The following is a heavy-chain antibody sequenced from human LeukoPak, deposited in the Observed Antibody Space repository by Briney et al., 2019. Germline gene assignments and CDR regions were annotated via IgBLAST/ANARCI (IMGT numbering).Heavy chain of an antibody. J-gene: IGHJ6*02. Sequence: SSVKVSCKASGGTFSSYAISWVRQAPGQGLEWMGRIIPIFGMANYAQKFQGRVTITADKPTSTAYMELSSLRSEDTAVYYCARGRIAAAGFYYYYYGMDVWGQGTTVTVSS. V-gene: IGHV1-69*04. CDR1: GGTFSSYA. D-gene: IGHD6-13*01. CDR2: IIPIFGMA. CDR3: ARGRIAAAGFYYYYYGMDV.